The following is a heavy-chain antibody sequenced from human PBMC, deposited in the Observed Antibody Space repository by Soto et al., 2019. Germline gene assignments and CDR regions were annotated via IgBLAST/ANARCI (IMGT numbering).Heavy chain of an antibody. CDR2: LYSGGNT. J-gene: IGHJ3*02. V-gene: IGHV3-53*01. Sequence: VGSLRLSCAASGFTVSDNYMSWVRRAPGKGLEWVSILYSGGNTYYTDSVKGRFTISRDNFKNTLYLEMNSLRAGDTAVYYCARVRGVENAFDIWGQGTKVTV. CDR3: ARVRGVENAFDI. CDR1: GFTVSDNY. D-gene: IGHD3-10*01.